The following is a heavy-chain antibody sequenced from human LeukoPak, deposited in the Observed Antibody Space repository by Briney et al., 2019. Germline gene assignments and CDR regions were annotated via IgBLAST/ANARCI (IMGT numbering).Heavy chain of an antibody. CDR3: ARGGLGTFGY. V-gene: IGHV1-2*02. CDR2: INPNSGGT. Sequence: GSSVKVSCKASGGTFSSYAISWVRQAPGQGLEWMGWINPNSGGTNYAQKFQGRVTMTRDTSISTAYMELSRLRSDDTAVYYCARGGLGTFGYWGQGTLVTVSS. D-gene: IGHD1-1*01. CDR1: GGTFSSYA. J-gene: IGHJ4*02.